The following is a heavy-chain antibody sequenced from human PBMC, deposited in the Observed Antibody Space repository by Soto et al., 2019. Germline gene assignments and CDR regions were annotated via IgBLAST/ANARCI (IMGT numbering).Heavy chain of an antibody. Sequence: SETLSLTCTVSGGSISSYYWSWIRQPPGKGLEWIGYIYYSGSTNYNPSLKSRVTISVDTSKNQFSLKLSSVTAADTAVYYCVRGILWFGAMGWFDPWGQGTLVTVSS. CDR1: GGSISSYY. CDR3: VRGILWFGAMGWFDP. J-gene: IGHJ5*02. D-gene: IGHD3-10*01. CDR2: IYYSGST. V-gene: IGHV4-59*01.